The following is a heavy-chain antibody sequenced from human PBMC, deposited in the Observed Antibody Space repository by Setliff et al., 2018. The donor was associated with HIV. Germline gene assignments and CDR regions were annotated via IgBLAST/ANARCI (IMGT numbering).Heavy chain of an antibody. CDR3: ARAGSAAASPLDY. D-gene: IGHD6-6*01. V-gene: IGHV4-39*07. J-gene: IGHJ4*02. CDR1: GGSISSTNHY. Sequence: PSETLSLTCNVSGGSISSTNHYWGRIRQPPGKGLEWIGSIYYSGSTYYNPSLKSRVTISIDTSKNQFSLKLTSVTAADTAVYYCARAGSAAASPLDYWGQGTLVTVSS. CDR2: IYYSGST.